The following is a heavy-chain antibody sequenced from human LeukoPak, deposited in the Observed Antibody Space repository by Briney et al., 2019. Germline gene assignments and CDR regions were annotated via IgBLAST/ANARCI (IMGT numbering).Heavy chain of an antibody. Sequence: PGGSLRLSCAASGFTFSGYAMSWVRQAPGKGLEWVSTFSGGGDHTYYADSVKGRFTISRDKSKNTLHLQMNSLRVEDTAVYYCAKDSGYDFFVDYFDYWGQGTLATVSS. CDR2: FSGGGDHT. CDR1: GFTFSGYA. CDR3: AKDSGYDFFVDYFDY. D-gene: IGHD5-12*01. J-gene: IGHJ4*02. V-gene: IGHV3-23*01.